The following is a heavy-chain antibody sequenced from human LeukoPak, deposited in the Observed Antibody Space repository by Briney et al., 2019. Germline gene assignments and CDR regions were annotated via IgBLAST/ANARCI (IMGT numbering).Heavy chain of an antibody. CDR2: IGAYNGNT. CDR3: ARDLSYYYGSGSYYFDY. CDR1: GYTFTSYG. D-gene: IGHD3-10*01. Sequence: ASVKVSCKASGYTFTSYGISWVRQAPGQGLEWMGWIGAYNGNTNYAQKLQGRVTMTTDTSTSTAYMELRSLRSDDTAVYYCARDLSYYYGSGSYYFDYWGQGTLVTVSS. J-gene: IGHJ4*02. V-gene: IGHV1-18*04.